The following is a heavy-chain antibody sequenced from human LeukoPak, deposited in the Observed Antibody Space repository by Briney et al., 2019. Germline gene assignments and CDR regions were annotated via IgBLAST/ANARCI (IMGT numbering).Heavy chain of an antibody. D-gene: IGHD3-22*01. CDR2: INHSGST. Sequence: SETLSLTCAVYGGSFSGYYWSWIRQPPGKGLEWIGEINHSGSTNYNPSLKSRVTISVDTSKNQFSLKLSSETAADTAVYYSATAYYYDSSGYYAYYFDYWGQGTLVTVSS. V-gene: IGHV4-34*01. J-gene: IGHJ4*02. CDR3: ATAYYYDSSGYYAYYFDY. CDR1: GGSFSGYY.